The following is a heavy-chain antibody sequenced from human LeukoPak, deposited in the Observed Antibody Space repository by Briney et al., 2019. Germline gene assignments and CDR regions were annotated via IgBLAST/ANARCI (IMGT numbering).Heavy chain of an antibody. J-gene: IGHJ6*02. CDR2: MKPNTGKT. CDR3: ARSAEISGYWPKVVVDV. V-gene: IGHV1-8*01. CDR1: GYTFNNYD. D-gene: IGHD3-22*01. Sequence: ASVRISCKASGYTFNNYDINWLRQATGQGLEWMGWMKPNTGKTGYAQNFQGRVTMTSNTSISTAYMELSSLRSDDTAVYYCARSAEISGYWPKVVVDVWGQGTTDTVSS.